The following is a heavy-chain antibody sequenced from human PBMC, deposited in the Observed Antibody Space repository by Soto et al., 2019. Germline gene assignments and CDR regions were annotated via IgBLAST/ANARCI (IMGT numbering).Heavy chain of an antibody. J-gene: IGHJ6*02. CDR1: GVTFDDYT. V-gene: IGHV3-43*01. D-gene: IGHD5-12*01. CDR3: AKDIGRGYSGYDFYYYYYGMDV. Sequence: GGSLRLSCAASGVTFDDYTMHWVRQAPGKGLERVSLISWDGGSTYYADSVKGRFTISRDNSKNSLYLQMNSLRTEDTALYYCAKDIGRGYSGYDFYYYYYGMDVWGQGTTVTVSS. CDR2: ISWDGGST.